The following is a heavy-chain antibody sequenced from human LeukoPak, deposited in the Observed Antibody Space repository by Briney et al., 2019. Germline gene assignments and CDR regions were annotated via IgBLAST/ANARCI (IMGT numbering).Heavy chain of an antibody. CDR2: MNPNSGNT. Sequence: ASVKVSCKASGYTFTSYDINWVRQATGQGLGWMGWMNPNSGNTGYAQKFQGRVTMTRNTSISTAYMELSSLRSEDTAVYYCARGGYDFWSGSKNWFDPWGQGTLVTVSS. J-gene: IGHJ5*02. CDR1: GYTFTSYD. CDR3: ARGGYDFWSGSKNWFDP. V-gene: IGHV1-8*01. D-gene: IGHD3-3*01.